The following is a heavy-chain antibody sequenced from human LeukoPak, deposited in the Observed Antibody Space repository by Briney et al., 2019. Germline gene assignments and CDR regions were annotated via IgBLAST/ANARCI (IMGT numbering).Heavy chain of an antibody. D-gene: IGHD3-3*01. CDR1: GYTFTSYD. V-gene: IGHV1-8*03. Sequence: ASVKVSCKASGYTFTSYDINWVRQATGQGLEWMGWMNPNSGNTGYAQKFQGRVTITRNTSISTAYMELSSLRSEDTAVYYCARDLTIFGVVSQFDPWGQGTLVTVSS. CDR3: ARDLTIFGVVSQFDP. J-gene: IGHJ5*02. CDR2: MNPNSGNT.